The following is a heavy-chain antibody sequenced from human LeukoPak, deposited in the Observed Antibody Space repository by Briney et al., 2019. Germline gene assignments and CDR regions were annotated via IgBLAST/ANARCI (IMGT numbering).Heavy chain of an antibody. Sequence: SSETLSLTCTVSGGSISSGDYYWSWIRQPPGKGLEWIGYIYYSGSTYYNPSLKSRVTISVDTSKNQFSLKLSSVTAADTAVYYCARGGSVNYYGPYDYWGQGTLVTVSS. CDR2: IYYSGST. V-gene: IGHV4-30-4*01. J-gene: IGHJ4*02. CDR1: GGSISSGDYY. D-gene: IGHD3-10*01. CDR3: ARGGSVNYYGPYDY.